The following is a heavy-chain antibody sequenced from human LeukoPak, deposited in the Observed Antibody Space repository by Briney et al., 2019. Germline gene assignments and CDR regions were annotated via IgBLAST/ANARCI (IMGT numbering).Heavy chain of an antibody. D-gene: IGHD3-3*01. CDR1: GGTFSSYA. V-gene: IGHV1-69*13. CDR2: IIPIFGTA. Sequence: SVKVSCKASGGTFSSYAISWVRQAPGQGLEWMGGIIPIFGTANYAQKFQGRVTITADESTSTAYMELSSLRSEDTAVYYCARVSELPDFWSGYGPSFYMDVWGKGTTVTVSS. CDR3: ARVSELPDFWSGYGPSFYMDV. J-gene: IGHJ6*03.